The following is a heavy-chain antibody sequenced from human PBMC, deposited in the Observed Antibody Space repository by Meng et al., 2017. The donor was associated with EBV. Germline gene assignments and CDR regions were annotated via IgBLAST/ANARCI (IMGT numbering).Heavy chain of an antibody. V-gene: IGHV1-69*12. CDR2: FLPRLGAP. J-gene: IGHJ4*02. Sequence: QGPLGQSGAEVKKPGSSVKVSCKTSGGPFRYYAISWVRQAPGQGLEWLGGFLPRLGAPNYAQKFHGRVKITADESTSTHYMDLSSLRSEDTAIYYCASESGRGYTPDYWGQGTLVTVSS. D-gene: IGHD3-10*01. CDR3: ASESGRGYTPDY. CDR1: GGPFRYYA.